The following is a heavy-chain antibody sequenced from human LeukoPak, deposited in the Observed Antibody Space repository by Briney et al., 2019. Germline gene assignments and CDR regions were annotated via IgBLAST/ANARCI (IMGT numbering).Heavy chain of an antibody. Sequence: GGSLRLSCAASGFTVSSNYMSWVRQAPGKGLEWVSVIYSGGSTYYADSVKGRFTISRDNSKNTLYLQMNSLRAEDTAVYYCARGPIAAASYFDYWGQGTLVTVSS. CDR3: ARGPIAAASYFDY. J-gene: IGHJ4*02. D-gene: IGHD6-13*01. V-gene: IGHV3-66*01. CDR1: GFTVSSNY. CDR2: IYSGGST.